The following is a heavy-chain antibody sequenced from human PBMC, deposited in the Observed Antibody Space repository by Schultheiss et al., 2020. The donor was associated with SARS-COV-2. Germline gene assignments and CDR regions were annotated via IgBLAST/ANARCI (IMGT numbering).Heavy chain of an antibody. J-gene: IGHJ5*02. CDR2: IWYDGSNK. D-gene: IGHD1-26*01. CDR1: GFTFSSYG. V-gene: IGHV3-33*01. Sequence: GGSLRLSCAASGFTFSSYGMHWVRQAPGKGLEWVAVIWYDGSNKYYADSVKGRFTISRDNSKNTLYLQINSLRAEDTAVYYCARVQYSGSYNWFDPWGQGTLVTVSS. CDR3: ARVQYSGSYNWFDP.